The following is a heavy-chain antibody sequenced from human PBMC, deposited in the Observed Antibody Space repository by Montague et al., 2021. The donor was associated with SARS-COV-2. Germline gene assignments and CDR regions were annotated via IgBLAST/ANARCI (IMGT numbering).Heavy chain of an antibody. J-gene: IGHJ6*02. CDR3: ARLSNYYGSGSYYPHNYYYYGMDV. CDR2: IYYSGST. CDR1: GGSFSAYY. D-gene: IGHD3-10*01. Sequence: SETLSLTCAVYGGSFSAYYWSWIRQPPGKGLEWIGSIYYSGSTYYNESLKSRVTISVDTSKNQFSLKLSSVTAADTAVYYCARLSNYYGSGSYYPHNYYYYGMDVWGQGTTVTVSS. V-gene: IGHV4-34*01.